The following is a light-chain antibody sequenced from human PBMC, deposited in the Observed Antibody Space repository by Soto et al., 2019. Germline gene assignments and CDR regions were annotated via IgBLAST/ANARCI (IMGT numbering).Light chain of an antibody. Sequence: EIVMTQSPVTLSVSPGERATLSCRASQSVTSNLAWYQLKPGQAPRLLIYGASTRATGIPARFSGSGSGTEFTLTISSLQSEDFAVYYCQQYNNWPPFTFGPGTKVDIK. CDR1: QSVTSN. CDR2: GAS. J-gene: IGKJ3*01. CDR3: QQYNNWPPFT. V-gene: IGKV3-15*01.